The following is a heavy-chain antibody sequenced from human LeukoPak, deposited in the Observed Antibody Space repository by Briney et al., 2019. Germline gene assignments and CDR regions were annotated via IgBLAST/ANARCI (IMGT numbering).Heavy chain of an antibody. CDR2: INPSGGST. J-gene: IGHJ2*01. D-gene: IGHD1-26*01. CDR1: GYTFTSYY. CDR3: ARTGGSYPDLLWYFDL. V-gene: IGHV1-46*01. Sequence: ASVKVSRKASGYTFTSYYMHWVRQAPGQGLEWMGIINPSGGSTSYAQKFQGRVTMTRDTSTSTVYMELSSLRSEDTAVYYCARTGGSYPDLLWYFDLWGRGTLVTASS.